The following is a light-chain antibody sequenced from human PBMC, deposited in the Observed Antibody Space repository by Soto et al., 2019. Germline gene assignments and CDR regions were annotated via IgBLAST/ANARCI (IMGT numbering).Light chain of an antibody. J-gene: IGLJ2*01. CDR3: AAWDDGLGGVV. CDR2: SGN. CDR1: SSNVGSHT. Sequence: QSVLTQPPSASGTPGQRVTISCSGSSSNVGSHTVYWYQQLPGTAPKVLIYSGNRRPSGVPARFSGSNSGTSASLAISGLHSEDEADYYCAAWDDGLGGVVFGGGTKVTVL. V-gene: IGLV1-44*01.